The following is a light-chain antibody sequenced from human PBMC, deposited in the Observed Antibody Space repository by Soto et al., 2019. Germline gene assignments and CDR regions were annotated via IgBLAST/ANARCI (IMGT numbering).Light chain of an antibody. CDR3: QQTASAPPWT. V-gene: IGKV1-39*01. CDR2: GAS. Sequence: DIQMTQSPTSLSASVGDRVTISCRASQGIGSYLAWYQQKPGKAPRLLISGASSVQSGVPPRFSGSGSATHFILTISSLRLEDIATHYCQQTASAPPWTFGQGTKVEIK. CDR1: QGIGSY. J-gene: IGKJ1*01.